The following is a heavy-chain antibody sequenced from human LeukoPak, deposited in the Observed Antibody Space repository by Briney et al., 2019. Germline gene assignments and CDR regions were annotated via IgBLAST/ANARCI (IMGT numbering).Heavy chain of an antibody. CDR2: IYYSGRP. Sequence: KPSETLSLTCTVSGGSISSYYWSWIRQPPGKGLEWIGYIYYSGRPDYNPSLKSRVTISVDASKNQLSLKVTSVTGADTAVYYCARFGVDYDMDVWGQGTTVTVSS. CDR3: ARFGVDYDMDV. V-gene: IGHV4-59*01. J-gene: IGHJ6*02. CDR1: GGSISSYY. D-gene: IGHD3-16*01.